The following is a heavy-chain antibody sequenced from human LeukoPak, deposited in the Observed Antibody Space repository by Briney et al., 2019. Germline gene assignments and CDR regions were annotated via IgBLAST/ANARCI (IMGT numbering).Heavy chain of an antibody. CDR3: ARSDPNRSGWYYYFDY. D-gene: IGHD6-19*01. Sequence: ASVKVSCKASGYTFTSYGISWVRQAPGQGLEWMGWISAYNGNTNYAQKLQGRVTMTTDTSTSTAYMELRSLRSDDTAVYYCARSDPNRSGWYYYFDYWGQGTLVTVSS. CDR2: ISAYNGNT. CDR1: GYTFTSYG. V-gene: IGHV1-18*01. J-gene: IGHJ4*02.